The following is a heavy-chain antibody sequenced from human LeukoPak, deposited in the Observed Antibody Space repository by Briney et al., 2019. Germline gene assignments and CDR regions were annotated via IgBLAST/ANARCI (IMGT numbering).Heavy chain of an antibody. CDR1: GFTFKRYN. CDR3: AKDGRKLMFDY. V-gene: IGHV3-30*02. CDR2: LEDDEDSE. Sequence: PGGSLRLSCAASGFTFKRYNMHWVRQAPGKGLEWVTFLEDDEDSESYGDSVKGRFTISRDNSKSTLYLQMNSLRTEDTAVYYCAKDGRKLMFDYWGQGILVTVSS. J-gene: IGHJ4*02. D-gene: IGHD6-6*01.